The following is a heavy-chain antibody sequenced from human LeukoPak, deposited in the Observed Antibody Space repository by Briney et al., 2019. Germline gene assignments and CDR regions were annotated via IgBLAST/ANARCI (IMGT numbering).Heavy chain of an antibody. CDR3: AREFGSGSYYSLAY. CDR2: ISDSGSTI. CDR1: GFTFSDYY. V-gene: IGHV3-11*01. D-gene: IGHD3-10*01. J-gene: IGHJ4*02. Sequence: PGGSLRLSCAASGFTFSDYYMSWIRQAPGKGLEWVSYISDSGSTIYYADSVKGRFTLSRDNAKNSLYLQMNSLRAEDTAVYYCAREFGSGSYYSLAYWGQGTLVIVSS.